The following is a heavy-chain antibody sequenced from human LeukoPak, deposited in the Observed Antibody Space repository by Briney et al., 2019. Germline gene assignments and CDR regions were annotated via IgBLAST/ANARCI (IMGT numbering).Heavy chain of an antibody. CDR2: INPNSGGT. V-gene: IGHV1-2*02. CDR3: ARDPPYYGSGSYFDY. D-gene: IGHD3-10*01. J-gene: IGHJ4*02. CDR1: GYTFTSYG. Sequence: ASVKVSCKASGYTFTSYGISWVRQAPGQGLEWMGWINPNSGGTNYAQKFQGRVTMTRDTSISTAYMELSRLRSDDTAVYYCARDPPYYGSGSYFDYWGQGTLVTVSS.